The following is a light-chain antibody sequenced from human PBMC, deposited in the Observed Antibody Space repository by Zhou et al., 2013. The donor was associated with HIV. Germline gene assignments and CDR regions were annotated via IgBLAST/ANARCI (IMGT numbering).Light chain of an antibody. CDR3: QQSYSTPGIT. CDR1: QSISNY. CDR2: AAS. V-gene: IGKV1-39*01. Sequence: DIQMTQSPSSLSASVGDRVTITCRASQSISNYLNWYQQKPGKAPKLLIYAASSLQSGVPSRFSGSGSGTDFTLTISSLQPEDFATYYCQQSYSTPGITFGQGTRL. J-gene: IGKJ5*01.